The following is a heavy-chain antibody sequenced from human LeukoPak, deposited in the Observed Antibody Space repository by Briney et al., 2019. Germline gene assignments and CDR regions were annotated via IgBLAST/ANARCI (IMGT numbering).Heavy chain of an antibody. V-gene: IGHV3-21*01. CDR3: ARVHTVVTPFDS. J-gene: IGHJ4*02. Sequence: GGSLRLSCAASGFTFSSYWMSWVRQAPGKGLEWVSSISSSSSYIYYADSVKGRFTISRHNAKSSLYLQMNSLRAEETAVYYCARVHTVVTPFDSWGQGTLVTVSS. D-gene: IGHD4-23*01. CDR1: GFTFSSYW. CDR2: ISSSSSYI.